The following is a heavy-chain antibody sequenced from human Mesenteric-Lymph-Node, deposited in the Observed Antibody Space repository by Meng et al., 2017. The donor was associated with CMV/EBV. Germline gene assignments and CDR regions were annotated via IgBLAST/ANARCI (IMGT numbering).Heavy chain of an antibody. CDR3: ANFLGT. J-gene: IGHJ5*02. Sequence: GESLKISCGASGFTFSSYSMNWVRQAPGKGLEWVSFISSSSSFVYYADSVKGRFTISRDNAKNSLYLQMNSLRAEDTAIYYCANFLGTWGQGTLVTVSS. V-gene: IGHV3-21*01. CDR1: GFTFSSYS. CDR2: ISSSSSFV. D-gene: IGHD3-10*01.